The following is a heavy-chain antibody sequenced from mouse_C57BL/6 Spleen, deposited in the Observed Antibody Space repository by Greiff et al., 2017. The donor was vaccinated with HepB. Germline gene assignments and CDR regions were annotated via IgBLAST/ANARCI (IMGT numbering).Heavy chain of an antibody. CDR2: ISDGGSYT. Sequence: EVKLVESGGGLVKPGGSLKLSCAASGFTFSSYAMSWVRQTPEKRLEWVATISDGGSYTYYPDNVKGRFTISRDNAKNNLYLQMSHLKSEDTAMYYCARYGAWFAYWGQGTLVTVSA. D-gene: IGHD1-1*02. J-gene: IGHJ3*01. V-gene: IGHV5-4*03. CDR1: GFTFSSYA. CDR3: ARYGAWFAY.